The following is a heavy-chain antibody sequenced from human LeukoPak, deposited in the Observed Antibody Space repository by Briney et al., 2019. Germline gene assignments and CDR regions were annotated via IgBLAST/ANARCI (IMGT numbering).Heavy chain of an antibody. V-gene: IGHV1-69*13. CDR2: IIPIFGTA. Sequence: ASVKVSCKASGGTFSSYAISWVRQAPGQGLEWMGGIIPIFGTANYAQKFQGRVTITADESTSTAYMELSSLRSEDTAVYYCARGSSSIAARPYDYWGQGTLVTVSS. J-gene: IGHJ4*02. CDR1: GGTFSSYA. CDR3: ARGSSSIAARPYDY. D-gene: IGHD6-6*01.